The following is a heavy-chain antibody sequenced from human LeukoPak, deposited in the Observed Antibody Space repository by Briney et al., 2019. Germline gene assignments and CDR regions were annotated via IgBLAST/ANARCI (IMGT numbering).Heavy chain of an antibody. CDR2: FHYVGST. J-gene: IGHJ4*02. D-gene: IGHD4-11*01. Sequence: SETLSLTCTVSGDSIRTSSHYWGWIRQPPGGGLEWIGSFHYVGSTYYNPSLQSRVTISLVSSKNQFSLRLSSVTAADTGLYYYARHADDYSNPLDYWGQGSPVTVSS. CDR1: GDSIRTSSHY. CDR3: ARHADDYSNPLDY. V-gene: IGHV4-39*01.